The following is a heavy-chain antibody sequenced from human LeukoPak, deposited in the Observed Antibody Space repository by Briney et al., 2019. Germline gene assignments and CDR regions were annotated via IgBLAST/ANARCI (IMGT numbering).Heavy chain of an antibody. CDR2: ISWNSGSI. CDR1: GFTFDDYA. Sequence: GGSLRLSCAASGFTFDDYAMHWVRQAPGKDLEWVSGISWNSGSIGYADSVKGRFTISRDNAKNSLYLQMNSLRAEDTAVYYCASSPYYYDSSGYYHGAFDIWGQGTMVTVSS. CDR3: ASSPYYYDSSGYYHGAFDI. V-gene: IGHV3-9*01. J-gene: IGHJ3*02. D-gene: IGHD3-22*01.